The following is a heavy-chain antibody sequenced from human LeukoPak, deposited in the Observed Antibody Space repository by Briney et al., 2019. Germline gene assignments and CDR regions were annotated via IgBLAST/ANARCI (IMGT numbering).Heavy chain of an antibody. J-gene: IGHJ6*03. D-gene: IGHD1-26*01. CDR3: AKAYSGSYAYYYYYYMDV. V-gene: IGHV3-23*01. CDR2: ISGSGGST. Sequence: GGSLRLSCAASGFTFSSYAMSWVRQAPGKGLEWVSAISGSGGSTYYADSVKGRFTISRDNSKNTLYLQMNSLRAEDTAVYYCAKAYSGSYAYYYYYYMDVWGKGTTVTVSS. CDR1: GFTFSSYA.